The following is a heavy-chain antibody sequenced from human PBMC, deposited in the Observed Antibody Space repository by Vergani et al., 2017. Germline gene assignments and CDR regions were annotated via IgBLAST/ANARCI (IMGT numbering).Heavy chain of an antibody. CDR1: GGSISSSSYY. CDR3: ARYGSADPFDY. D-gene: IGHD1-14*01. CDR2: IYYSGST. J-gene: IGHJ4*02. V-gene: IGHV4-39*01. Sequence: QLQLQESAPGLVKPSETLPLTSTVSGGSISSSSYYWGWIRQPPGKGLEWIGSIYYSGSTYYNPSLKSRVTISVGTSNNQFSLRLSSVTAADAAVYYGARYGSADPFDYWGQGTLVTVSS.